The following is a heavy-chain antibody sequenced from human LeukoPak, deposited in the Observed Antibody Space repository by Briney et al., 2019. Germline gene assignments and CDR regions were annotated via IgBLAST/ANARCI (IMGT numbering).Heavy chain of an antibody. Sequence: PSETLSLTCTVSGGSISSYYWSWIRQPPGKGLEWIGYIYYSGSTNYNPSLKSRVTISVDTSKNQFSLKLSSVTAADTAVYYCASSLVGATHYWGQGTLVTVSS. CDR3: ASSLVGATHY. V-gene: IGHV4-59*12. J-gene: IGHJ4*02. CDR2: IYYSGST. D-gene: IGHD1-26*01. CDR1: GGSISSYY.